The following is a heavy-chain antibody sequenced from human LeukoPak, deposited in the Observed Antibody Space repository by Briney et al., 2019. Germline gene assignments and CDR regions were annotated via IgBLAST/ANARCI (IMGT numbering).Heavy chain of an antibody. V-gene: IGHV3-66*01. CDR1: GFTVSSNY. CDR2: IYSGGST. Sequence: GGSLRLSCAASGFTVSSNYMSWVRQAPGKGLEWVSVIYSGGSTYYAESVKGRFTISRDNSKNTLYLQMNSLRAEDTAVYYCARDGSSWYFDYWGQGTLVTVSS. CDR3: ARDGSSWYFDY. J-gene: IGHJ4*02. D-gene: IGHD6-13*01.